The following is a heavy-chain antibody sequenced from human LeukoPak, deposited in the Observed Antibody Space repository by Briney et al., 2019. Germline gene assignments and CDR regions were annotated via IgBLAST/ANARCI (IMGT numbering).Heavy chain of an antibody. V-gene: IGHV3-7*01. J-gene: IGHJ4*02. D-gene: IGHD3-10*01. CDR3: AREGAYGSGSYSDYFDY. Sequence: GGSLRLSCAASGFTFSSYWMSWVRQAPGKGLEWVTNIKQDGSEKYYVDSVKGRFTISRDNAKNSLYLQMNSLRTEDTAVYYCAREGAYGSGSYSDYFDYWGQGTLVTVSS. CDR1: GFTFSSYW. CDR2: IKQDGSEK.